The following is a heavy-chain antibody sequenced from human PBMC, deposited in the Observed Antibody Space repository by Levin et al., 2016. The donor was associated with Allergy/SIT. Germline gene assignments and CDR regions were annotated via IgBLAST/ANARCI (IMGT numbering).Heavy chain of an antibody. Sequence: GESLKISCAASGFTFSSYWMSWVRQAPGKGLEWVANIKQDGSEKYYVDSVKGRFTISRDNAKNSLYLQMNSLRAEDTAVYYCARDTGYCSGGSCYWVMYYYGMDVWGQGTTVTVSS. CDR2: IKQDGSEK. CDR1: GFTFSSYW. J-gene: IGHJ6*02. D-gene: IGHD2-15*01. V-gene: IGHV3-7*05. CDR3: ARDTGYCSGGSCYWVMYYYGMDV.